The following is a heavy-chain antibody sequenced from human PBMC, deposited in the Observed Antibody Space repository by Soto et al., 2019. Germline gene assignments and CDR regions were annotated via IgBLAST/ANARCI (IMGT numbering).Heavy chain of an antibody. V-gene: IGHV3-21*01. CDR2: ISRSNSYI. CDR1: GFAFNNYT. D-gene: IGHD3-10*01. Sequence: GGSLRLSCAGSGFAFNNYTMNWVRQAPGKRLEWVSSISRSNSYIKYADSVKGRFTVSRDNAKNSLYLQMSSLRVEDSAIYYCARELLSGLRFGSNFDNGGQGTRVTVPS. J-gene: IGHJ4*02. CDR3: ARELLSGLRFGSNFDN.